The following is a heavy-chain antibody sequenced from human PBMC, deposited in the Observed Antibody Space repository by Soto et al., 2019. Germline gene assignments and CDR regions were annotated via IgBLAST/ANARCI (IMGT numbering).Heavy chain of an antibody. D-gene: IGHD2-15*01. J-gene: IGHJ4*01. CDR3: AKAPGYCSGGSGSDLCYFDF. CDR1: GFTFDEFA. CDR2: INWKSDNK. V-gene: IGHV3-9*01. Sequence: EVQLVESGGGLVQPGTSLRLSCAASGFTFDEFAMHWVRQVSGNCLVWVSGINWKSDNKCYADSVKGRFTVSRDNAKNFLYLQMRSLNAEDSAVDDCAKAPGYCSGGSGSDLCYFDFWGHGTLVTVSA.